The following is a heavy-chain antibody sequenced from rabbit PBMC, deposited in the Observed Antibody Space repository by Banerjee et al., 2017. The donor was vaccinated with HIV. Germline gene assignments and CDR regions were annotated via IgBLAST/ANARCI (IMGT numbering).Heavy chain of an antibody. Sequence: QEQLVESGGGLVQPEGSLTLTCTASGFSFSSGYDICWVRQAPGKGLEWIACIYAGSNEFTYYATWAKGRFTISKTSSTTVTLQMTSLTAADTATYFCARGDSSYGYAFSLWGPGTLVTVS. V-gene: IGHV1S45*01. J-gene: IGHJ4*01. CDR1: GFSFSSGYD. CDR3: ARGDSSYGYAFSL. D-gene: IGHD6-1*01. CDR2: IYAGSNEFT.